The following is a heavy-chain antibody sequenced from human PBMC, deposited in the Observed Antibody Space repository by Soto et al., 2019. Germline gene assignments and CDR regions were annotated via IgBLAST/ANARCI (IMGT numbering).Heavy chain of an antibody. Sequence: PGGSLRLSCAASGFTFSSYAMSWVRQAPGKGLEWISAISGSANNAYYADSVKGRFAVSRDNSKNTLYLHMNSLRAEDTAVYFCAKTGGSGWHISDWGQGILVTVSS. CDR2: ISGSANNA. CDR3: AKTGGSGWHISD. J-gene: IGHJ4*02. D-gene: IGHD6-19*01. V-gene: IGHV3-23*01. CDR1: GFTFSSYA.